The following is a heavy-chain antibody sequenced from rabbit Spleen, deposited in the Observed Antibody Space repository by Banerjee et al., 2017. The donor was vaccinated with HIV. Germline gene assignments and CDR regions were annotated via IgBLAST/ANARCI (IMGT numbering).Heavy chain of an antibody. V-gene: IGHV1S45*01. D-gene: IGHD8-1*01. CDR2: ISTYSGTT. CDR1: GFSLSSSYW. CDR3: ASDTSSSDWTFNL. Sequence: QEQLEESGGDLVKPEGSLTLTCTASGFSLSSSYWMCWVRQAPGKGLEWIACISTYSGTTYYASWAKGRFTISKTSSTTVTLQMTSLTAADTATYFCASDTSSSDWTFNLWGPGTLVTVS. J-gene: IGHJ4*01.